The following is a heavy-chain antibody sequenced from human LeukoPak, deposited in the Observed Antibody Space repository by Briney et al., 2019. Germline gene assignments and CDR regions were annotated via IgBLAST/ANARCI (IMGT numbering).Heavy chain of an antibody. Sequence: SETLSPTCTISDDAITIGSHYWSRIRQPAGKAMQWIVRVYDSGRTDYNVSLRSRVAISVDMSKKQFSLRLSSVTAADTAVYYCARESGELIGYQWIDPWGQGILVTVSS. J-gene: IGHJ5*02. D-gene: IGHD3-10*01. CDR2: VYDSGRT. CDR3: ARESGELIGYQWIDP. CDR1: DDAITIGSHY. V-gene: IGHV4-61*02.